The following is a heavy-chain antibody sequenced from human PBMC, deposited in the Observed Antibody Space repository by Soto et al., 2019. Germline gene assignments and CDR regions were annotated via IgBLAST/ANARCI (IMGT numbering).Heavy chain of an antibody. V-gene: IGHV1-18*01. CDR2: ISGYNGNA. D-gene: IGHD3-10*01. Sequence: QAQLVQSGAELKKPGASVKVSCKASGYTFTSYGISWVRQAPGQGLEWMGWISGYNGNANYAQNLQGRLTMTTDTSTSTAYMELRSLTSDDTAVYYWGRVWFGELSTDVWGQGTTVIVS. CDR3: GRVWFGELSTDV. CDR1: GYTFTSYG. J-gene: IGHJ6*02.